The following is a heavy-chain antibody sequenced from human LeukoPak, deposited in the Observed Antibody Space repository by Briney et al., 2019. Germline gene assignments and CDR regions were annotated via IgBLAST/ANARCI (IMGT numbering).Heavy chain of an antibody. D-gene: IGHD3-10*01. V-gene: IGHV1-2*06. J-gene: IGHJ4*02. CDR1: GYTFTDHH. CDR3: VSHYSPGPV. CDR2: IHPNSGDT. Sequence: ASVTVSCTGSGYTFTDHHVHWARHAPGQGLEWMGRIHPNSGDTDSSQKFQGRATITRDTSITTAYMELTGLKSDDTAVYYCVSHYSPGPVWGQGTLVTVS.